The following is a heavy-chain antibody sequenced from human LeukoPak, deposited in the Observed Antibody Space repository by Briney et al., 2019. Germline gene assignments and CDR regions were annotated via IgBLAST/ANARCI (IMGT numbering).Heavy chain of an antibody. V-gene: IGHV4-59*08. Sequence: SETLSLTCSASGGSMTSFYWSWIRQSPGRGLEWIGYIYNNENTSYNASLKSRVTMSLVTSKSQFSLRLTSVTAADTAVYFCARHGYNSGWFFFGYWGQGILVTVSS. CDR2: IYNNENT. CDR3: ARHGYNSGWFFFGY. CDR1: GGSMTSFY. D-gene: IGHD6-19*01. J-gene: IGHJ4*02.